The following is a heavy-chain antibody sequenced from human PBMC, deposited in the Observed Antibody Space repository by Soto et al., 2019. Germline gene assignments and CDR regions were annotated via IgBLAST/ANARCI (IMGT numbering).Heavy chain of an antibody. CDR2: IYHSGST. V-gene: IGHV4-30-2*01. CDR1: GGSISSGGYS. J-gene: IGHJ5*02. CDR3: ASLIAAAGFCFDP. D-gene: IGHD6-13*01. Sequence: PSETLSLTCAVSGGSISSGGYSWSWLRQPPGKGLEWIGYIYHSGSTYYNPSLKSRVTISVDRSKNQFSLKLSSVTAADTAVYYCASLIAAAGFCFDPWGQGTLVTVSS.